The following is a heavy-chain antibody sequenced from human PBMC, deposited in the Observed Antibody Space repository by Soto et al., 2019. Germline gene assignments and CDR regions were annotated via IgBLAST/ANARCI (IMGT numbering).Heavy chain of an antibody. D-gene: IGHD3-10*01. CDR2: ISYDGSNK. Sequence: SLRLSCAASGFTFSSYAMHWFRQAPGKGLEWVAVISYDGSNKYYADSVKGRFTISRDNSKNTLYLQMNSLRAEDTAVYYCAREYYLDAFDISGQGTIVTVSS. V-gene: IGHV3-30-3*01. CDR3: AREYYLDAFDI. J-gene: IGHJ3*02. CDR1: GFTFSSYA.